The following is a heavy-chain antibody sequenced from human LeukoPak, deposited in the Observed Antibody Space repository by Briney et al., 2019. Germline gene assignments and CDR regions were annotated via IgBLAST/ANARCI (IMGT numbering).Heavy chain of an antibody. V-gene: IGHV3-23*01. CDR3: AKDRNIVVVTALDN. J-gene: IGHJ4*02. Sequence: GGSLRLSCAASGFTFDDYTMHWVRQAPGKGLEWVSAISGSGGSTYYADSVKGRFTISRDNSKNTLYLQMNSLRAEDTAVYYCAKDRNIVVVTALDNWGQGTLVTVSS. CDR2: ISGSGGST. CDR1: GFTFDDYT. D-gene: IGHD2-21*02.